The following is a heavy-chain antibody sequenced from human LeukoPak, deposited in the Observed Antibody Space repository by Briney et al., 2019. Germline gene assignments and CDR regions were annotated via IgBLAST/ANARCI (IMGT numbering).Heavy chain of an antibody. CDR2: IKQDGSEK. D-gene: IGHD3-10*01. J-gene: IGHJ4*02. CDR1: GFTFSSYW. CDR3: ARDFLSDIIGSGDY. Sequence: GGSLRLSCAASGFTFSSYWMSWVRQAPGKGLEWVANIKQDGSEKYYVDSVKGRFTISRDNAKNSLYLQMNSLRAEDTAVYYCARDFLSDIIGSGDYWGQGTLVTVSS. V-gene: IGHV3-7*03.